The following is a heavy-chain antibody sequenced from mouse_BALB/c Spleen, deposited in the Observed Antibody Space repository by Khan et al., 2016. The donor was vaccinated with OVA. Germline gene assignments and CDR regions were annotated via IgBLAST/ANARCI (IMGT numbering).Heavy chain of an antibody. Sequence: QIQLVQSGPELKKPGETVKISCKASGYTFTNYGMNWVKQAPGKGLKWMGWINTYTGEPTYVDDFKGRFVFSLETSASTAYLQINNLKNEDTATYFCARYDYDDYCDSWGQGTTLTGSS. CDR2: INTYTGEP. CDR1: GYTFTNYG. J-gene: IGHJ2*01. V-gene: IGHV9-3-1*01. CDR3: ARYDYDDYCDS. D-gene: IGHD2-4*01.